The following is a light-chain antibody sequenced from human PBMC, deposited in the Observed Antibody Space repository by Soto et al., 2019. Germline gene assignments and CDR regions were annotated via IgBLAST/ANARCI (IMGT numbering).Light chain of an antibody. Sequence: QSALTQPASVSGSPGQSITISCTGTSSDVGDNNYVSWYQQHPGKAPKLMIYDVTHRPSGISNRFSGSKSGNTASLTISGLQAEDEADYCCSSYTSSSTLDVFGTGTKLTVL. J-gene: IGLJ1*01. CDR3: SSYTSSSTLDV. CDR1: SSDVGDNNY. CDR2: DVT. V-gene: IGLV2-14*01.